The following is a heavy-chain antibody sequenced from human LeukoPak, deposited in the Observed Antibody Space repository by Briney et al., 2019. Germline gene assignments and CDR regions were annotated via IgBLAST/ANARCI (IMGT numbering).Heavy chain of an antibody. CDR3: AKGYGDFDSYFDS. Sequence: PGGSLRLSCAASGFTFSSYTMNWVRQAPGKGLEWVSSISITSGYIYYADSVKGRFTISRDNSKNSLYLQMNSLRTEDTALYYCAKGYGDFDSYFDSWGQGTLVTVSS. D-gene: IGHD4-17*01. J-gene: IGHJ4*02. V-gene: IGHV3-21*04. CDR1: GFTFSSYT. CDR2: ISITSGYI.